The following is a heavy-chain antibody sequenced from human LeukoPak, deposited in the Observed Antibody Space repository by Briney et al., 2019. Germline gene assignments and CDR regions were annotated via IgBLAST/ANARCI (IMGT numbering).Heavy chain of an antibody. D-gene: IGHD4-17*01. V-gene: IGHV3-30*18. Sequence: SGGSLRLSCAASGFTFSSYAMHWVRQAPGKGLEWVALTSYDGSDKDYADSVKGRFTISRDNSKNTLYLQMNSLRAEDTAMYYCAKDRGAYGDPGGYFDYWGQGTLVTVSS. CDR1: GFTFSSYA. CDR2: TSYDGSDK. CDR3: AKDRGAYGDPGGYFDY. J-gene: IGHJ4*02.